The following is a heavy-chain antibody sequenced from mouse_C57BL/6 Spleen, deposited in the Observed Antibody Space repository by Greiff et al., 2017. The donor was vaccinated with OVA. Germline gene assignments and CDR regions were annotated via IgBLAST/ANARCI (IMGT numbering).Heavy chain of an antibody. D-gene: IGHD1-1*01. CDR1: GYAFSSSW. J-gene: IGHJ4*01. CDR2: IYPGDGDT. CDR3: ARSLRYYGSSYDYYAMDY. V-gene: IGHV1-82*01. Sequence: VKLQESGPELVKPGASVKISCKASGYAFSSSWMNWVKQRPGKGLEWIGRIYPGDGDTNYNGKFKGKATLTADKSSSTAYMQLSSLTSEDSAVYFCARSLRYYGSSYDYYAMDYWGQGTSVTVSS.